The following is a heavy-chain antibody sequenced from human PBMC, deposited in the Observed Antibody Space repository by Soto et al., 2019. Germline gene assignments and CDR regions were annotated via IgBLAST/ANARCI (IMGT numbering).Heavy chain of an antibody. V-gene: IGHV4-31*03. CDR1: GGSISSGGYY. CDR2: IYYSGST. D-gene: IGHD6-13*01. Sequence: PSETLSLTCTVSGGSISSGGYYWSWIRQHPGKGLEWIGYIYYSGSTYYNPSLKSRVTISVDTSKNQFSLKLSSVTAADTAVYYCAKTYRRDQQPLQYNWIDPWGQGTLVTVSS. CDR3: AKTYRRDQQPLQYNWIDP. J-gene: IGHJ5*02.